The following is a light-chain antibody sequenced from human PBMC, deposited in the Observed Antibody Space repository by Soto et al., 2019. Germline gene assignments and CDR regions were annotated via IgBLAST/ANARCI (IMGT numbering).Light chain of an antibody. CDR2: GAS. V-gene: IGKV3-20*01. J-gene: IGKJ1*01. CDR1: QSVSSSY. Sequence: LTPAPGTLSLSPGERDTLSCRASQSVSSSYLAWYQQKPGQAPRLLIYGASSRATGIPDRFSGSGSGTDFTLTISRLEPEDFAMYYCQQYSDSPPTFGQGTKVDIK. CDR3: QQYSDSPPT.